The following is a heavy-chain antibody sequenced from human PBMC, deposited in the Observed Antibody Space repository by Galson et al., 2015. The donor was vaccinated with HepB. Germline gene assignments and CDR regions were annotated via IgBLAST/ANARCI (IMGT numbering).Heavy chain of an antibody. CDR2: IWYDGSNK. Sequence: SLRLSCAASGFTFSSYGMHWVRQAPGKGLEWVAVIWYDGSNKYYADSVKGRFTISRDNSKNTLYLQMNSLRAEDTAVYYCARNPPGVPAAMRIYYYGMDVWGQGTTVTVSS. CDR3: ARNPPGVPAAMRIYYYGMDV. J-gene: IGHJ6*02. D-gene: IGHD2-2*01. V-gene: IGHV3-33*08. CDR1: GFTFSSYG.